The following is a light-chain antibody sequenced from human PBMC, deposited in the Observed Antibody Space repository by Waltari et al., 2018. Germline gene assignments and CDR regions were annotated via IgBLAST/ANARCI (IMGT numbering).Light chain of an antibody. CDR1: QSVSSN. V-gene: IGKV3-15*01. J-gene: IGKJ1*01. Sequence: IVMTQAPATLSVSPGERAILSCRASQSVSSNLAWYQQKPGQAHRLLIYGASTRAAGSPARLRGKGSGTEFTLTINTLQSEDLAVYDGQHYDMWRTCGQGTKVEIK. CDR3: QHYDMWRT. CDR2: GAS.